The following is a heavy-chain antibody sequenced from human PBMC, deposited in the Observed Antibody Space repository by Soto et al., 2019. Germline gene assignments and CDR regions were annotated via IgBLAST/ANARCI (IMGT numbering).Heavy chain of an antibody. Sequence: PGGSLKLSCADSGFTCSSYWMSWFRQAPGKGLEWVANVKYDGSQTYYVGSVKGRFTISRDNAKNSLYLQMNSLRAEDTAVYYCTRDFQGPLDYGMDVWGQGTTVTVSS. D-gene: IGHD1-1*01. CDR3: TRDFQGPLDYGMDV. J-gene: IGHJ6*02. V-gene: IGHV3-7*01. CDR1: GFTCSSYW. CDR2: VKYDGSQT.